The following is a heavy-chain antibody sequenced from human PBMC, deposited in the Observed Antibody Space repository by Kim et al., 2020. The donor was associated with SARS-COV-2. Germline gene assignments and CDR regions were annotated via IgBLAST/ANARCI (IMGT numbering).Heavy chain of an antibody. D-gene: IGHD3-16*02. CDR2: ISSSSSYK. V-gene: IGHV3-11*03. CDR1: GFTFSDYY. CDR3: ARSGYDYVWGSYRDYYYYYGMDV. Sequence: GGSLRLSCAASGFTFSDYYMSWIRQAPGKGLEWVSYISSSSSYKNYAASVEGRFTISRDNAKNSLYLQMNSRIAEDTAVYYCARSGYDYVWGSYRDYYYYYGMDVWGQGTTVTVSS. J-gene: IGHJ6*02.